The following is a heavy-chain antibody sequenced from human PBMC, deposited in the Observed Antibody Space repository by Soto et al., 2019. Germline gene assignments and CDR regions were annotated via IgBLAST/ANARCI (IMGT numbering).Heavy chain of an antibody. V-gene: IGHV3-7*04. CDR2: IKQDGSEK. J-gene: IGHJ5*02. Sequence: EVQLVESGGGLVQPGGSLRLSCAASGFTFSSYWMSWVRQAPGKGLEWVANIKQDGSEKYYVDSVKGRFTISRDNAKNSLYLQMNSLRAEDPAVYYCARAGLPRAHWFDPWGQGTLVTVSS. CDR1: GFTFSSYW. CDR3: ARAGLPRAHWFDP.